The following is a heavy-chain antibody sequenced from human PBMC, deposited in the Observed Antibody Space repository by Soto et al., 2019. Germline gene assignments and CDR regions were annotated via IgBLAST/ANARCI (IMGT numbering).Heavy chain of an antibody. CDR2: ISGSGGST. CDR1: GFTFSSYA. J-gene: IGHJ6*02. D-gene: IGHD3-10*01. Sequence: HPGGSLRLSCAASGFTFSSYAMSWVRQAPGKGLEWVSAISGSGGSTYYADSVKGRFTISRDNSKNTLYLQMNSLRAEDTAVYYCAKGLLIMVRKVIIHPQYYYGMDVWGQGTTVTVSS. CDR3: AKGLLIMVRKVIIHPQYYYGMDV. V-gene: IGHV3-23*01.